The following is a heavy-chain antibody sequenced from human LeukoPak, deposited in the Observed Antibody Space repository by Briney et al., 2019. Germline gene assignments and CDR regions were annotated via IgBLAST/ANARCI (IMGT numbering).Heavy chain of an antibody. CDR3: GGFYYYDSSGYYLPSYPFDY. CDR1: GFTFSSYA. Sequence: PGGSLRLSCAASGFTFSSYAMHWVRQAPGKGLEWVAVISYDGSNKYYADSVKGRFTISRDNSKNTLYLQMNSLGAEDTAVYYCGGFYYYDSSGYYLPSYPFDYWGQGTLVTVSS. V-gene: IGHV3-30-3*01. CDR2: ISYDGSNK. J-gene: IGHJ4*02. D-gene: IGHD3-22*01.